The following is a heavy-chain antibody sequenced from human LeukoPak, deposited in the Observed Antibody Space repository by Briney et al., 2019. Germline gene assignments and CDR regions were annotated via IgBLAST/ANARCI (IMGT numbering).Heavy chain of an antibody. D-gene: IGHD3-22*01. CDR1: GYTFTGYY. V-gene: IGHV1-2*02. CDR3: ARGMFSTYYYDSSGYYPDY. Sequence: GASVKVSCKASGYTFTGYYMHWVRQAPGQGLEWMGWINPNSGGTNYAQKFQGRVTMTRDTSISTAYMELSRLRSDDTAVYYCARGMFSTYYYDSSGYYPDYWGQGTLVTVSS. CDR2: INPNSGGT. J-gene: IGHJ4*02.